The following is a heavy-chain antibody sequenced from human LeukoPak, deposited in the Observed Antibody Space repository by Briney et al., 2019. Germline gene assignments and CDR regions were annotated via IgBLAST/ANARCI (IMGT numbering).Heavy chain of an antibody. CDR2: ISGVANAI. D-gene: IGHD2-15*01. CDR3: VRHLATSGSYPLDY. V-gene: IGHV3-23*01. J-gene: IGHJ4*02. CDR1: GFTFTDYA. Sequence: GGSLRLSCAASGFTFTDYAMSWVRQAPGTGLEWVSAISGVANAIFYASSVKGRFTISRDNSKNTLSLQMSSLRAEDTAVYYCVRHLATSGSYPLDYWGQGTLVTVSS.